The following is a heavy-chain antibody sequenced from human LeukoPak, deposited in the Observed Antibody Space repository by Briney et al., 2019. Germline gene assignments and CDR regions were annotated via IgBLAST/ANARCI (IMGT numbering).Heavy chain of an antibody. V-gene: IGHV3-33*01. CDR3: ARDAFRSGFNYFDY. Sequence: LSGGSLRLSCAASGFTFSSYGMHWVRQAPGKGLEWVAVIWYDGSNKYYADSVKGRFTISRDNSKNTLYLQMNSLRAEDTAVYYCARDAFRSGFNYFDYWGQGTLVTVSS. D-gene: IGHD3-3*01. CDR2: IWYDGSNK. CDR1: GFTFSSYG. J-gene: IGHJ4*02.